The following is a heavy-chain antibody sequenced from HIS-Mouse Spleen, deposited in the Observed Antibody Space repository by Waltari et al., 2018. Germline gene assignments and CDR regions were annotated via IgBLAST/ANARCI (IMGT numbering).Heavy chain of an antibody. CDR3: ARSNWNYVGGAFDI. Sequence: EVQLVESGGGLVQPGGSLRLSFAASGFTFSSYSMNWFRQAPGKGLEWVSYISSSSSTIYYADSVKGRFTISRDNAKNSLYLQMNSLRAEDTAVYYCARSNWNYVGGAFDIWGQGTMVTVSS. D-gene: IGHD1-7*01. J-gene: IGHJ3*02. CDR2: ISSSSSTI. V-gene: IGHV3-48*01. CDR1: GFTFSSYS.